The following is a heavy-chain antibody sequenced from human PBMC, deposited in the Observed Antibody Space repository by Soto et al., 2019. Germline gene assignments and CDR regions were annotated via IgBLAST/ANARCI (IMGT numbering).Heavy chain of an antibody. CDR3: AREDYYDSSGYLRARRFDP. CDR1: GYTFTSYY. CDR2: INPSGGST. J-gene: IGHJ5*02. D-gene: IGHD3-22*01. V-gene: IGHV1-46*01. Sequence: EASVKVSCKASGYTFTSYYMHWVRQAPGQGLEWMGIINPSGGSTSYAQKFQGRVTMTRDTSTSTVYMELSSLRSEDTAVYYCAREDYYDSSGYLRARRFDPWGQGTLVTVSS.